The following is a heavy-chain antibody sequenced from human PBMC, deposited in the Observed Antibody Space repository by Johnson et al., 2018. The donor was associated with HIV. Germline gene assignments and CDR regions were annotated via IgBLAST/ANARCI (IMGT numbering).Heavy chain of an antibody. CDR3: ARRNAGGAFDS. V-gene: IGHV3-30-3*01. J-gene: IGHJ3*02. Sequence: QVQLVESGGGVVQPGRSLRLSCAASGFTFSNYAMHWVRQAPGKGLEWVAVISYDGSNKYYADSVKGRFTITRDNSKNTLYLQMNSLRAEDTAVYYCARRNAGGAFDSWGQGTMVTVSS. CDR2: ISYDGSNK. CDR1: GFTFSNYA. D-gene: IGHD2-2*01.